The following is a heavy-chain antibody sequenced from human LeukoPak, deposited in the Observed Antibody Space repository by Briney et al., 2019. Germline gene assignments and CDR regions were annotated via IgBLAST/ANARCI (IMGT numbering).Heavy chain of an antibody. CDR2: IFHSDSP. Sequence: SETLSLTCAVSGDSISSNNWWNWVRQPPGKGLEWIGEIFHSDSPRYNPSLKSRVTISVDKSKNQFSLSLNSVTAADTAVYYCARDSTNGSSWYFDYWGQGTLVTVSS. V-gene: IGHV4-4*02. CDR3: ARDSTNGSSWYFDY. CDR1: GDSISSNNW. D-gene: IGHD6-13*01. J-gene: IGHJ4*02.